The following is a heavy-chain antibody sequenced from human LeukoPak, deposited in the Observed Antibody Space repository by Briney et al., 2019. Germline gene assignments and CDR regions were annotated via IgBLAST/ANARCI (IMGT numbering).Heavy chain of an antibody. D-gene: IGHD4-17*01. CDR2: ISTYNGNT. Sequence: ASVTVSCKASGYTFTSYGISWVRQAPGQGLEWMGWISTYNGNTNCTQNLQGRVTLTTDTSTSTAYMELRSLRSDDTAVYYCARDTYTTVTAMDVWGKGTTVIVSS. CDR1: GYTFTSYG. J-gene: IGHJ6*03. CDR3: ARDTYTTVTAMDV. V-gene: IGHV1-18*01.